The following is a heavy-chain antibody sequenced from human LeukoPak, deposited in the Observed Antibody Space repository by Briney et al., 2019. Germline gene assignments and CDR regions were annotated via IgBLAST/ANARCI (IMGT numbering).Heavy chain of an antibody. Sequence: ETLSLTCTVSGGSISSSSYYWGWVRQAPGKGLEWVANRKQDGSEKYSVDSVKGRFTISRDNAKNSLYLQMNSLRAEDTAVYYCARWALLRLDAFDIWGQGTMVTVSS. CDR3: ARWALLRLDAFDI. CDR1: GGSISSSSYY. D-gene: IGHD1-26*01. V-gene: IGHV3-7*01. CDR2: RKQDGSEK. J-gene: IGHJ3*02.